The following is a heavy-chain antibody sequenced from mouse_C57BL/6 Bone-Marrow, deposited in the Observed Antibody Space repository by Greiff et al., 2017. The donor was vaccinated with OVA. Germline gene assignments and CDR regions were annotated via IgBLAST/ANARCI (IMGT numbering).Heavy chain of an antibody. V-gene: IGHV1-15*01. CDR1: GYTFTDYE. Sequence: VQLQQSGAELVRPGASVTLSCKASGYTFTDYEMHWVKQTPVHGLEWIGALDPETGGTAYNQKFKGKAILTADKSSSTAYMELRSLTSEDSAVYYCTNYYSNSCAYWGQGTLVTVSA. D-gene: IGHD2-5*01. CDR3: TNYYSNSCAY. J-gene: IGHJ3*01. CDR2: LDPETGGT.